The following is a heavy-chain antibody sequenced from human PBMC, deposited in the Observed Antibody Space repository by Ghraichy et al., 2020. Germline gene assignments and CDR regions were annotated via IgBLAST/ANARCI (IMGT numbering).Heavy chain of an antibody. CDR2: IKSKTDGGTT. V-gene: IGHV3-15*01. Sequence: GESLNISCAASGFTFSNAWMSWVRQAPGKGLEWVGRIKSKTDGGTTDYAAPVKGRFTISRDDSKNTLYLQMNSLKTEDTAVYYCTTEYSNYDTFDPWGQGTLVTVSS. CDR1: GFTFSNAW. D-gene: IGHD4-11*01. J-gene: IGHJ5*02. CDR3: TTEYSNYDTFDP.